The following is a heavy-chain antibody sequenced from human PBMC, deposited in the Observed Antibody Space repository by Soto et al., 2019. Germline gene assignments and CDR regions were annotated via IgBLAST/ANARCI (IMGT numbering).Heavy chain of an antibody. V-gene: IGHV3-64D*08. CDR1: GFTFSSYA. Sequence: GGSLRLSCSASGFTFSSYAMHWVRQAPGKGLEYVSAISSNGGSTYYADSVKGRFTISRDNSKNTLYLQMSSLRAEDTAVYYCVRGDSSSRDEDYYYYYGMDVWGQGTTVTVSS. J-gene: IGHJ6*02. CDR3: VRGDSSSRDEDYYYYYGMDV. CDR2: ISSNGGST. D-gene: IGHD6-13*01.